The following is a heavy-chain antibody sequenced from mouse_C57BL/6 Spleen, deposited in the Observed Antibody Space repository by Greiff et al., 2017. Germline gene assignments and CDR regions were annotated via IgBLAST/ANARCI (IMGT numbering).Heavy chain of an antibody. CDR2: IDPENGDT. V-gene: IGHV14-4*01. J-gene: IGHJ4*01. CDR3: TRALYYGSRYYAMDY. D-gene: IGHD1-1*01. CDR1: GFNIKDDY. Sequence: DVQLQESGAELVRPGASVKLSCTASGFNIKDDYMHWVKQRPEQGLEWIGWIDPENGDTEYASKFQGKATITADTSSNTAYLQLSSLTSEDTAVYYCTRALYYGSRYYAMDYWGQGTSVTVSS.